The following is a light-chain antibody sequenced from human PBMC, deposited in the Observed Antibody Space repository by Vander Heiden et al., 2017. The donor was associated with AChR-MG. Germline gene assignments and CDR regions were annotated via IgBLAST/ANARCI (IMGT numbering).Light chain of an antibody. Sequence: QSALTQPASVSGSPGQSIPISCTGTSSATGGFNYVSWYQQYPGKAPKLMIYDVSKRPSGVSNRFSASKSGNTASLTISGLQSEDEAHYYGSSYTSTNSPVFGGGTKVTVL. J-gene: IGLJ2*01. CDR2: DVS. CDR1: SSATGGFNY. CDR3: SSYTSTNSPV. V-gene: IGLV2-14*03.